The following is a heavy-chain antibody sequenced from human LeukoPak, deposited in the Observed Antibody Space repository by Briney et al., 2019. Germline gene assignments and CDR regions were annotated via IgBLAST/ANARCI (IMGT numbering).Heavy chain of an antibody. Sequence: SETLSLTCTVSGGSISNYYWGWIRQPPGKGLEWIGSIYYSGSTYYNPSLKSRVTISVDTSKNQFSLKLSSVTAADTAVYYCARHDYDYVWGSYRRDAFDIWGQGTMVTVSS. J-gene: IGHJ3*02. CDR2: IYYSGST. CDR1: GGSISNYY. CDR3: ARHDYDYVWGSYRRDAFDI. V-gene: IGHV4-39*01. D-gene: IGHD3-16*02.